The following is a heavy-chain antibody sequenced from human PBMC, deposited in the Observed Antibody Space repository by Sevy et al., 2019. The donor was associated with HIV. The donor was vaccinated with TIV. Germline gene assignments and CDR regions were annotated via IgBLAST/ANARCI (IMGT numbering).Heavy chain of an antibody. D-gene: IGHD3-3*01. CDR1: GGSISNRSYY. CDR3: ASQSIWSEYAYFDY. V-gene: IGHV4-39*01. Sequence: SETLSLTCTVSGGSISNRSYYWGWIRQPPGKGLEWIGSIYFTGTTYYNSVLKSRVTMSVDTSKNQFSLKVTSVTAADTAVFYCASQSIWSEYAYFDYWGQGALVTVS. J-gene: IGHJ4*02. CDR2: IYFTGTT.